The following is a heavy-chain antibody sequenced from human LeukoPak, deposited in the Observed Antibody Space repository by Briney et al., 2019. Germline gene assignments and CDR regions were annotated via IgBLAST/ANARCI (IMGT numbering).Heavy chain of an antibody. D-gene: IGHD6-19*01. J-gene: IGHJ4*02. Sequence: GGSLRLSCAASGINFSGYAMHWVRQAPGKGLEWVAIISYDGSNKNYADSVKGRLTISRDNSNNILFLQLNSLRTDDPAVYFCATAYSSGWADYWGQGTLVTVSS. CDR1: GINFSGYA. CDR3: ATAYSSGWADY. V-gene: IGHV3-30*04. CDR2: ISYDGSNK.